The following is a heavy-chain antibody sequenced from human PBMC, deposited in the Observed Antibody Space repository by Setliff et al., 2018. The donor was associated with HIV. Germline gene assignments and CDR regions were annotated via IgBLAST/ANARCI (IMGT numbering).Heavy chain of an antibody. V-gene: IGHV1-69*05. D-gene: IGHD6-13*01. CDR2: IIPIFGTA. CDR3: ARGRQQLVHGAFDI. Sequence: SVKVSCKVSGGTFSSYAISWVRQAPGQGLEWMGGIIPIFGTANYAQQFQGRVTITTDESTSTAYMELSSLRSEDTAVYYCARGRQQLVHGAFDIWGQGTMVTVSS. J-gene: IGHJ3*02. CDR1: GGTFSSYA.